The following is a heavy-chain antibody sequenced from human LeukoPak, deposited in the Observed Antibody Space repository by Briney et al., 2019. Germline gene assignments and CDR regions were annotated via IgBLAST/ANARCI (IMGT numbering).Heavy chain of an antibody. V-gene: IGHV3-74*01. D-gene: IGHD2-21*02. CDR3: VREDIVVVTTLDH. J-gene: IGHJ4*02. Sequence: GGSLRLSCAASGFSFSRFWMHWVRQAPGKGLVWISRITSDGSNRDHADSMKGRFTISRDNAKNTLYLQMNSLRTEDTAVYFCVREDIVVVTTLDHWGQGSLVTVSS. CDR1: GFSFSRFW. CDR2: ITSDGSNR.